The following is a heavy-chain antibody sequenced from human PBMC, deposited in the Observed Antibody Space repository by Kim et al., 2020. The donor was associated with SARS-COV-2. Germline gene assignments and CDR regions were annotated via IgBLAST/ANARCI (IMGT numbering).Heavy chain of an antibody. D-gene: IGHD3-10*01. J-gene: IGHJ4*02. Sequence: TYYADSVKGRFTISRDNYKNAVDLQMNSVGGEDTAVYYCARVPPGSFFDYWGQGTLVTVSS. V-gene: IGHV3-66*03. CDR2: T. CDR3: ARVPPGSFFDY.